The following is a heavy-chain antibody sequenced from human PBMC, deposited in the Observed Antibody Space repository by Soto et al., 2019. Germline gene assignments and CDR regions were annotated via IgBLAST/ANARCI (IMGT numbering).Heavy chain of an antibody. J-gene: IGHJ4*02. Sequence: GGSLRLSCAASGFTFSSYAMIWVRQAPGKGLEWVSAISGSGGSTYYADSVKGRFTISRDNSKNTLYLQMNSLRAEDTAVYYCAKDPLPDPMVATIVGYDYGGQGTLVTVSS. V-gene: IGHV3-23*01. D-gene: IGHD5-12*01. CDR3: AKDPLPDPMVATIVGYDY. CDR1: GFTFSSYA. CDR2: ISGSGGST.